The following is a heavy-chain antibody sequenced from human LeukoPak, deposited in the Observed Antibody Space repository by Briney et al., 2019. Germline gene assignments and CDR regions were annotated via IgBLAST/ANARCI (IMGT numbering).Heavy chain of an antibody. J-gene: IGHJ6*02. CDR2: INPIFDTA. CDR3: ARDGGSGSYYYYGMDV. V-gene: IGHV1-69*13. Sequence: ASVKVSCKASGGTFSSFDISWVRQAPGQGLEWMGGINPIFDTANYAQKFQGRVMITADESTNTAYMELSSLRSEDTAVYYCARDGGSGSYYYYGMDVWGQGTTVTVSS. CDR1: GGTFSSFD. D-gene: IGHD3-10*01.